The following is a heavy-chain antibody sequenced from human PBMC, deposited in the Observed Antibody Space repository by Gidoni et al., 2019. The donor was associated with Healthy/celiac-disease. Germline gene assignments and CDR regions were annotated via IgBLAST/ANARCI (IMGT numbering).Heavy chain of an antibody. V-gene: IGHV2-5*01. Sequence: QITLKESGPTLVKPTQTPTLTCTFSGFSLSTSGVGVGWIRQPPGKALEWLALIYWNDDKRYSPSLKSRLTITKDTSKNQVVLTMTNMDPVDTATYYCAHSRRALGIIAAAGILTKFDYWGQGTLVTVSS. CDR2: IYWNDDK. CDR1: GFSLSTSGVG. D-gene: IGHD6-13*01. CDR3: AHSRRALGIIAAAGILTKFDY. J-gene: IGHJ4*02.